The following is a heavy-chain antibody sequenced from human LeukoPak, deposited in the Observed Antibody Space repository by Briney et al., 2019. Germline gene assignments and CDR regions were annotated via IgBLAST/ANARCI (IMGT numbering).Heavy chain of an antibody. V-gene: IGHV3-7*01. D-gene: IGHD3-9*01. J-gene: IGHJ4*02. CDR2: MKQDGSEK. CDR1: GFTFNKYW. Sequence: GGSLRLSCAASGFTFNKYWMSWVRQAPGKGLEWVAYMKQDGSEKYYVDSVKGRFTISRDNAKNSLFLQMNSLRAEDTAVYYCARVKYYDILTGNSYSKRWYYFDFWGQGTLVTVSS. CDR3: ARVKYYDILTGNSYSKRWYYFDF.